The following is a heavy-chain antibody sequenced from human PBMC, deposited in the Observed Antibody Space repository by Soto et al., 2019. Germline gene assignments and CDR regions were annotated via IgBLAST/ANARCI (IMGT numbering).Heavy chain of an antibody. CDR2: ISTYNGNT. Sequence: QVPLVQSGAEVKKPGASVKVSCKASGYTFTTYAISWVRQAPGQGLEWMGRISTYNGNTKYAQKLQGRVTMTTDTSTSTAYMELRNLRSDDSAVYYCARDPQYSTSSQIFDSWGQGTLVTVSS. CDR3: ARDPQYSTSSQIFDS. V-gene: IGHV1-18*01. J-gene: IGHJ4*02. D-gene: IGHD6-6*01. CDR1: GYTFTTYA.